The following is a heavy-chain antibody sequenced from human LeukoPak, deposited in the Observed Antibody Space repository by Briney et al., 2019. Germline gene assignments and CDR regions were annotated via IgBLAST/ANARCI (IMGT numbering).Heavy chain of an antibody. D-gene: IGHD3-3*01. CDR3: ARDGDYYDFWSGYYYFQH. V-gene: IGHV1-46*01. Sequence: ASVKVSCKASGYTFTSYYMHWVRQAPGQGLEWMGIINPSGGSTSYAQKFQGRVTMTRDMSTSTVYMELSSLRSEDTAVYYCARDGDYYDFWSGYYYFQHWGQGTLVTVSS. J-gene: IGHJ1*01. CDR2: INPSGGST. CDR1: GYTFTSYY.